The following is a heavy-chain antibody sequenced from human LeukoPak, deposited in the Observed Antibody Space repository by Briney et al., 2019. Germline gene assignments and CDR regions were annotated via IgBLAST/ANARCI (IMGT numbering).Heavy chain of an antibody. Sequence: SETLSLTCAVYGGSFSGYYWSWIRQPPGKGLEWIGEINHSGSTNYNPSLKSRVTISVDTPKNQFSLKLSSVTAADTAVYYCARRGWYVGVDYWGQGTLVTVSS. CDR2: INHSGST. V-gene: IGHV4-34*01. CDR3: ARRGWYVGVDY. D-gene: IGHD6-19*01. J-gene: IGHJ4*02. CDR1: GGSFSGYY.